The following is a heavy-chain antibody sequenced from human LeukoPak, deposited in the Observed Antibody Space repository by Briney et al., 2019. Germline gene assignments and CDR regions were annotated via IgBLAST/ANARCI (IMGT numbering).Heavy chain of an antibody. CDR1: GYTFTSYG. D-gene: IGHD6-13*01. Sequence: ASVKVSCKASGYTFTSYGISWVRQAPGQGLEWMGWISAYNGNTNDAQKLQGRVTMTTDTSTSTAYMELRSLRSDDTAVYYCARVGPEPAGAYYYYGMDVWGQGTTVTVSS. V-gene: IGHV1-18*01. CDR3: ARVGPEPAGAYYYYGMDV. CDR2: ISAYNGNT. J-gene: IGHJ6*02.